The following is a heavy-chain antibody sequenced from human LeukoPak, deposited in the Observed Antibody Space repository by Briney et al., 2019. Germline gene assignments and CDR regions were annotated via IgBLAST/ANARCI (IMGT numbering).Heavy chain of an antibody. Sequence: SGPALVKPTQTLTLTCTFSGFSLSTSGMCVSWIRQPPGKALEWLALIDWDDDKYYSTSLKTRLTISKDTSKNQVVLTMTNMDPVDTATYYCARMRGSTSCYSAGWFDPWGQGTLVTVSS. D-gene: IGHD2-2*01. CDR2: IDWDDDK. CDR1: GFSLSTSGMC. CDR3: ARMRGSTSCYSAGWFDP. V-gene: IGHV2-70*01. J-gene: IGHJ5*02.